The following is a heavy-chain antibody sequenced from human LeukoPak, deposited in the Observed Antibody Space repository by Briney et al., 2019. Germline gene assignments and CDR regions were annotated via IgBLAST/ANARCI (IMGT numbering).Heavy chain of an antibody. CDR1: GFTFYDYA. J-gene: IGHJ6*02. CDR3: AKDMSFDGDYGMDV. Sequence: PGRSLRLSCAASGFTFYDYAMHWVRHGPGKGLXXXXXISWNGGGIGYVDSVKGRFTISRDNAKNSLYLQMNSLRAEDTAVYYCAKDMSFDGDYGMDVWGQGTTVTVSS. V-gene: IGHV3-9*01. D-gene: IGHD3/OR15-3a*01. CDR2: ISWNGGGI.